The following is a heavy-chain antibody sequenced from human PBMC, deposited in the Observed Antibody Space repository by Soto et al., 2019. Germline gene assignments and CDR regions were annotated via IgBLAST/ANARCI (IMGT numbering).Heavy chain of an antibody. V-gene: IGHV5-51*01. D-gene: IGHD3-3*01. J-gene: IGHJ6*02. Sequence: GESLKISCKGSGYSFTSYWIGCVRQMPGKGLGWMGVIYPGASDTRYSPSFHGQVTISADKSIRTAYLQWSSLQASDTAMYYCASRQLRITIFGVVTPYGMDVWGQGTTVTVSS. CDR2: IYPGASDT. CDR3: ASRQLRITIFGVVTPYGMDV. CDR1: GYSFTSYW.